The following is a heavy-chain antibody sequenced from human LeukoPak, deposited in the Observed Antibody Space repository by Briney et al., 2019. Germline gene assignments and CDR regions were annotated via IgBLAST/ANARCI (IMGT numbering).Heavy chain of an antibody. D-gene: IGHD3-3*01. V-gene: IGHV4-4*07. CDR2: IYTSGST. CDR3: ARGAYYDFWSGDYYYYYYMDV. J-gene: IGHJ6*03. CDR1: GGSISSYY. Sequence: PSETLSLTCTVSGGSISSYYWSWIRQPPGRGLEWIGRIYTSGSTNYNPSLKSRVTMSVDTSKNQFSLKLSSVTAADTAVYYCARGAYYDFWSGDYYYYYYMDVWGKGTTVTVSS.